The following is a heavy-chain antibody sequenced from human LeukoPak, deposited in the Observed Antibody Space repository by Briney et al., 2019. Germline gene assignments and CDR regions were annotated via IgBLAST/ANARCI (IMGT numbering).Heavy chain of an antibody. Sequence: ASVKVSCKASGYAFTSYHIHWIRQAPGQGLGWMGIIIPSSGSTTYAQQFQGRVTMTRDTSTSTVYMELSSLTSGDTAVYFCARSDYNDYRGLGFWGQGTLVTVSS. V-gene: IGHV1-46*01. CDR3: ARSDYNDYRGLGF. CDR1: GYAFTSYH. CDR2: IIPSSGST. D-gene: IGHD4-11*01. J-gene: IGHJ4*02.